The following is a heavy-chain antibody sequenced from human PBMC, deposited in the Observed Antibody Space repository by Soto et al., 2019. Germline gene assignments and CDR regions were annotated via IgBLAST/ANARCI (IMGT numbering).Heavy chain of an antibody. Sequence: PWGSMRISCVACGFTVSIYAMNWVRQVPGKGLEWVSYISSSSSSIDYADSMKGRFTISRDNAKNSLYLQMNSLKDEDTAVYYCARDRGYSYGYSDYWGQGTLVTVSS. CDR3: ARDRGYSYGYSDY. CDR1: GFTVSIYA. CDR2: ISSSSSSI. D-gene: IGHD5-18*01. V-gene: IGHV3-48*02. J-gene: IGHJ4*02.